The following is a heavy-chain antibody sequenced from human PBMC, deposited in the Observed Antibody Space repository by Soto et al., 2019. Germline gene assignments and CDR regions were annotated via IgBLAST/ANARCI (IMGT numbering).Heavy chain of an antibody. Sequence: QLQLQESGPGLVKPSETLSLTCTVSGGSISSSSYYWGWIRQPPGKGLEWIGSIYYSGSTYYNPSLKSRVTTTVDASTNQCSLKLSSVPAADAAVYYCARHTPAISISDHWGQGTLVTVSS. CDR3: ARHTPAISISDH. J-gene: IGHJ4*02. CDR2: IYYSGST. D-gene: IGHD2-15*01. CDR1: GGSISSSSYY. V-gene: IGHV4-39*01.